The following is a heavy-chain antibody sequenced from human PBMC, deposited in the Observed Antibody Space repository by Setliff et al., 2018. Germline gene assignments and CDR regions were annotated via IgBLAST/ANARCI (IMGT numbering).Heavy chain of an antibody. CDR1: GYPFTNYG. D-gene: IGHD2-2*01. V-gene: IGHV1-18*01. CDR2: ISGHNGHT. Sequence: ASVKVSCKASGYPFTNYGLTWVRQAPGQGLEWMGWISGHNGHTKYAQNVQGRVTVTTETSTSTAFMESTSLTSDDTAVYYCARADYSSALHYFDYWGLGALVTVSS. J-gene: IGHJ4*02. CDR3: ARADYSSALHYFDY.